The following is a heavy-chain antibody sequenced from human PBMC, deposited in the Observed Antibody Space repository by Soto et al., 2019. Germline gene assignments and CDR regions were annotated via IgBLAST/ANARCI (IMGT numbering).Heavy chain of an antibody. CDR1: GFTFSSYD. V-gene: IGHV3-13*01. CDR2: IGTAGDT. Sequence: GGSLRLSCAASGFTFSSYDMHWVRQATGKGLEWVSAIGTAGDTYYPGSVKGRFTISRENAKNSLYLQMNSLRAEDTAVYYCARESFIRAAAGQFDYWGQGTLVTVSS. J-gene: IGHJ4*02. D-gene: IGHD6-13*01. CDR3: ARESFIRAAAGQFDY.